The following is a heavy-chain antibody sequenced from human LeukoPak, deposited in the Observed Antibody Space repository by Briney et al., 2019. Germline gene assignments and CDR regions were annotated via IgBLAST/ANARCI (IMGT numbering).Heavy chain of an antibody. CDR2: INSDGSRT. V-gene: IGHV3-74*01. J-gene: IGHJ3*02. CDR1: GFTFSNYS. Sequence: TGGSLRLSCAASGFTFSNYSMNWVRQALGMGLEWLSRINSDGSRTDYADSVKGRFTISRDNSKNTLFLQMNSLRPEDTAVYYCARDRLTSTTDAFDIWGQGTMVTVSS. CDR3: ARDRLTSTTDAFDI. D-gene: IGHD1-1*01.